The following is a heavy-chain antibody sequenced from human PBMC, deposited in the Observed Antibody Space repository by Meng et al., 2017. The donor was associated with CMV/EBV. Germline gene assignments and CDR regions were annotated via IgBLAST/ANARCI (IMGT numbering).Heavy chain of an antibody. V-gene: IGHV4-34*01. CDR3: ARAKTMDY. J-gene: IGHJ4*02. CDR1: GGSFSGCY. D-gene: IGHD1-14*01. CDR2: INHSGST. Sequence: SETLSLTCAVYGGSFSGCYWSWIRQPPGKGLEWIGEINHSGSTNYNPSLKSRVTISVDTSKNQFSLKLSSVTAADTAVYYCARAKTMDYWGQGTPVTVSS.